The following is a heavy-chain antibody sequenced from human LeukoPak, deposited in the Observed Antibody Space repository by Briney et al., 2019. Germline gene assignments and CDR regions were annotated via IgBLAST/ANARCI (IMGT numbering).Heavy chain of an antibody. CDR3: ARRPSMAASENWFDP. J-gene: IGHJ5*02. CDR2: IYYSGIT. CDR1: GASISSSGYY. D-gene: IGHD5-24*01. V-gene: IGHV4-39*01. Sequence: SETLSLXCTVSGASISSSGYYWGWIRQPPGKGPEWIGNIYYSGITYYNPSLKSRVTISVDTSKNQFSVKLRSVTDADTAVYYCARRPSMAASENWFDPWGQGTLVTVSS.